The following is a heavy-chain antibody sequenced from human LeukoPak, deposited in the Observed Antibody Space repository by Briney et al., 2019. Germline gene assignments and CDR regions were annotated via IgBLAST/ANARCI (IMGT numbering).Heavy chain of an antibody. CDR3: ARDDSSGYPPRDFDY. V-gene: IGHV3-7*01. D-gene: IGHD3-22*01. Sequence: GGSLRLSCVASGFPFSSYWMTWVRQAPGKGLEWVANIKQDGSKKSYVDSVKGQFTISRDNPKNSLYLQMNSLRAEDTAVYYCARDDSSGYPPRDFDYWGQGTLVTVSS. CDR1: GFPFSSYW. CDR2: IKQDGSKK. J-gene: IGHJ4*02.